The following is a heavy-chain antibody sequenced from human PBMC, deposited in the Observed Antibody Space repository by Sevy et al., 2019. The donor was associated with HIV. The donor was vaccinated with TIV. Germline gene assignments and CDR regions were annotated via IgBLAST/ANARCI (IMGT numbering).Heavy chain of an antibody. CDR3: ATGRQGATYGY. V-gene: IGHV3-30*03. CDR1: GFNFRIYA. D-gene: IGHD1-26*01. Sequence: GGSLRLSCAASGFNFRIYAMHWVRQAPGKGLEWGPVISYDGGDKFYAGAVKGRFTISRDNSKNMVFLQLNSLRGDDTAVYYCATGRQGATYGYWGQGTPVTVSS. CDR2: ISYDGGDK. J-gene: IGHJ4*02.